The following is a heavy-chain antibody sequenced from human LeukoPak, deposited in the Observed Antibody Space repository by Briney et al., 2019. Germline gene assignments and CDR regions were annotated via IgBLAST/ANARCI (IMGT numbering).Heavy chain of an antibody. CDR1: GFTFSRYA. D-gene: IGHD3-10*01. CDR3: VKDGSGSYYTYYFDY. Sequence: PGGSLRLSCSASGFTFSRYAMHWVRQAPGKGLEYVSAISSNGGSTYYADSVKGRFTISRDNSKNTLYLQMSSLRTEDPAVYYCVKDGSGSYYTYYFDYWGQGTLVTVSS. CDR2: ISSNGGST. J-gene: IGHJ4*02. V-gene: IGHV3-64D*06.